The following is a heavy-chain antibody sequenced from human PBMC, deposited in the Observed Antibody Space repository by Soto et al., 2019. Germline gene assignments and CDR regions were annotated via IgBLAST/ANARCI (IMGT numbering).Heavy chain of an antibody. CDR3: ARGGHYYDSSAPGYFDY. CDR2: IYYSGST. Sequence: SETLSLTCTVSGGSISSYYRSWVRQPPGKGLEWIGYIYYSGSTNYNPSLKSRVTISVDTSKNQFSLKLNSVTAADTAVFYCARGGHYYDSSAPGYFDYWGQGTLVTSPQ. J-gene: IGHJ4*02. D-gene: IGHD3-22*01. V-gene: IGHV4-59*01. CDR1: GGSISSYY.